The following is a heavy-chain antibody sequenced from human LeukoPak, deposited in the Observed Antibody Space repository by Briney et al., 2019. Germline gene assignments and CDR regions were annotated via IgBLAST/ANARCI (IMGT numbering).Heavy chain of an antibody. CDR1: GFTFSLYG. Sequence: GGSPRLSCAASGFTFSLYGMHWVRQAPGKGLEWVAIIWSDGGEKYYADSVKGRFSISRDNSKNTLYLQMNSLRAEDTAVYYCARSEYSTSLLDYWGQGTLVTVSS. J-gene: IGHJ4*02. D-gene: IGHD6-6*01. V-gene: IGHV3-33*01. CDR2: IWSDGGEK. CDR3: ARSEYSTSLLDY.